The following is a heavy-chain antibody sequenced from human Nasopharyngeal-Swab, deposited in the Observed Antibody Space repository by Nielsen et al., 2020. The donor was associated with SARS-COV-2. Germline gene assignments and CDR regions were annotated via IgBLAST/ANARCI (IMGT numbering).Heavy chain of an antibody. CDR3: VGSSWYGDYYYYYGMDV. D-gene: IGHD6-13*01. CDR1: GGSISSSSYY. Sequence: SDTLSLTCTVSGGSISSSSYYWGWIRQPPGKGLEWIGSIYYSGSTYYNPSLKSRVTISVDTSKNQFSLKLSFVTAADTAVYYCVGSSWYGDYYYYYGMDVWGQGTTVTVSS. J-gene: IGHJ6*02. V-gene: IGHV4-39*07. CDR2: IYYSGST.